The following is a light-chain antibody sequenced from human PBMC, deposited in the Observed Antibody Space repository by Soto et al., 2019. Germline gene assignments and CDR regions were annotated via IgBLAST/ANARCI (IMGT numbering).Light chain of an antibody. CDR3: LHRHTRPWT. CDR1: QDITNH. CDR2: DAS. J-gene: IGKJ1*01. Sequence: DIQMTQSPSSLSASVGDRVTITCQASQDITNHLHWYQQKPGKAPKLLIYDASNLETGVPSRFTKSGFWTDFTFVINNLQPQDCATSLCLHRHTRPWTFGQVTKVDLK. V-gene: IGKV1-33*01.